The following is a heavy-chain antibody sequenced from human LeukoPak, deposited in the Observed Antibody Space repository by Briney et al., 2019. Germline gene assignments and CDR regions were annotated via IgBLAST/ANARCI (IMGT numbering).Heavy chain of an antibody. CDR2: INHSGYT. CDR1: AASVNTSD. CDR3: TSMTPRQHH. Sequence: SHSLSLACALSAASVNTSDCSSVSQTPGKGREWIGEINHSGYTNNSTSLKSRVPLPIDTPRRQFSLNLRSVTVADRGIYYVTSMTPRQHHWGEGTLVTVSS. J-gene: IGHJ5*02. D-gene: IGHD1-1*01. V-gene: IGHV4-34*03.